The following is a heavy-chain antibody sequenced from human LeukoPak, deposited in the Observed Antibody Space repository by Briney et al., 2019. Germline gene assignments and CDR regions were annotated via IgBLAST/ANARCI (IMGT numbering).Heavy chain of an antibody. CDR1: GFTFSSCA. Sequence: GGSLRLSCAASGFTFSSCAMSWVRQAPGKGLEWVSAISGSGGSTYYADSVKGRFTISRDNSKNTLYLQMNSLRAEDTAVYYCAKDGEVDTAMVTAPDYFDYWGQGTLVTVSS. CDR2: ISGSGGST. D-gene: IGHD5-18*01. J-gene: IGHJ4*02. CDR3: AKDGEVDTAMVTAPDYFDY. V-gene: IGHV3-23*01.